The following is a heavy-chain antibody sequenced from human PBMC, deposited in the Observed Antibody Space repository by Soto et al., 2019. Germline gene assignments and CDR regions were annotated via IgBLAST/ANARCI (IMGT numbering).Heavy chain of an antibody. V-gene: IGHV3-23*01. CDR2: ISGSGGST. CDR1: GFTFSSYA. J-gene: IGHJ4*02. CDR3: AKAGGDYYGSGKGTFDS. D-gene: IGHD3-10*01. Sequence: EVQLLESGGGLVQPGGSLRLSCAASGFTFSSYAMSWVRQAPGKGLEWVSAISGSGGSTYYAYSVKGRFTISRDNSKNTLYLQMNSLRAEDTAVYYCAKAGGDYYGSGKGTFDSWGQGTLVTVSS.